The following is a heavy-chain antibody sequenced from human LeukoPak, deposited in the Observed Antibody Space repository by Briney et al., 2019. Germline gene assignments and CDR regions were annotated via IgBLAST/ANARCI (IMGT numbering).Heavy chain of an antibody. Sequence: PSETLSLTCTVSGGSISSSGYYWGWIRQPPGKGLEWIASIYYSGSTYYNPSLKSRVTISVDTSKNQLSLKLSSLTAADTAVYYCARHEYSGSYYGLSWFDPWGQGTLSPSPQ. J-gene: IGHJ5*02. CDR2: IYYSGST. V-gene: IGHV4-39*01. D-gene: IGHD1-26*01. CDR3: ARHEYSGSYYGLSWFDP. CDR1: GGSISSSGYY.